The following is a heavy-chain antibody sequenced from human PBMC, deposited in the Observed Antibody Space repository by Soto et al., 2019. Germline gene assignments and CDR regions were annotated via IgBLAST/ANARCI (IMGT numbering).Heavy chain of an antibody. Sequence: QVQLQESGPGLVEPSETLSLTCTVSGGSFSSSYWTWIRQPPGKGLEWIGYIYYSGSTYYNPSLKSRVTISVDTSKNQFSLKLNSVTAADTAVYYCARDRSNWALDYWGQGTLVTVSS. J-gene: IGHJ4*02. CDR1: GGSFSSSY. D-gene: IGHD7-27*01. CDR2: IYYSGST. CDR3: ARDRSNWALDY. V-gene: IGHV4-59*12.